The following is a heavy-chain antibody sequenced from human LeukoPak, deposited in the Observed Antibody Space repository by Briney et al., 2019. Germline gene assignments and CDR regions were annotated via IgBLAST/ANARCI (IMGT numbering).Heavy chain of an antibody. CDR1: GYTFTSYD. CDR3: ARSYYGSGSSRPHYYYYGMDV. Sequence: ASVKVSCKASGYTFTSYDINWVRQATGQGLEWMGWMNPNRGNTGYAQKFQGRVTMTRNTSISTAYMELRSLRSEDTAVYYCARSYYGSGSSRPHYYYYGMDVWGQGTTVTVSS. CDR2: MNPNRGNT. D-gene: IGHD3-10*01. J-gene: IGHJ6*02. V-gene: IGHV1-8*01.